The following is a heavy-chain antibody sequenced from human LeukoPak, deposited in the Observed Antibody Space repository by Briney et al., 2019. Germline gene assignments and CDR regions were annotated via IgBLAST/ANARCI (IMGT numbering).Heavy chain of an antibody. V-gene: IGHV3-23*01. Sequence: PGGSLRLSCAASGFTFSSYAMNWVRQAPGKGLEWVSAISGSGGSTYYADSVKGRFTISRDNSKNTLYLQMNSLRAEDTAVYYCAKRKGDYYYMDVWGKGTTVTVSS. J-gene: IGHJ6*03. CDR2: ISGSGGST. CDR3: AKRKGDYYYMDV. CDR1: GFTFSSYA. D-gene: IGHD3-16*01.